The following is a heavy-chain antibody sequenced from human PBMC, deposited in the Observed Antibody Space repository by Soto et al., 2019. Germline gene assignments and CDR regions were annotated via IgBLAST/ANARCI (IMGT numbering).Heavy chain of an antibody. V-gene: IGHV1-18*01. CDR3: ARNGERDLGLNYYFYYGIDV. D-gene: IGHD3-10*01. CDR2: VSPYSNIT. Sequence: VASVKVSCKASDYIFTTYGISWVRQAPGQGLEWMGWVSPYSNITNYAQKFQGRVTMTTETSTSTVYMELRSLRSDDTAMYYCARNGERDLGLNYYFYYGIDVWGQGTSVTVSS. CDR1: DYIFTTYG. J-gene: IGHJ6*02.